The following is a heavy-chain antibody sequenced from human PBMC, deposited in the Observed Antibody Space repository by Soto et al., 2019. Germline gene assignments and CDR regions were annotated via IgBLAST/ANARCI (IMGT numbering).Heavy chain of an antibody. J-gene: IGHJ4*02. CDR2: IYWNDDK. CDR3: AHSPPAMIAYCSSTSCLEYFDY. V-gene: IGHV2-5*01. D-gene: IGHD2-2*01. Sequence: ITLKESGPTLVKPTQTLTLTCTFSGFSLSTSGVGVGWIRQPPGKALEWLALIYWNDDKRYSPSLKSRLTITKDTSKNQVVLTMTNMDPVDTGTYYCAHSPPAMIAYCSSTSCLEYFDYWGQGTLVTVSS. CDR1: GFSLSTSGVG.